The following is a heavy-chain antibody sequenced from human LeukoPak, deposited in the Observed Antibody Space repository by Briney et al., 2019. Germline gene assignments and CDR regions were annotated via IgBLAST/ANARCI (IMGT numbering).Heavy chain of an antibody. CDR2: ISSSSSYI. Sequence: GGSLRLSCAASGFTFSSYSMNWVRQAPGKGLEWVSSISSSSSYIYYADSVKGRLTISRDNAKNSLYLQMNSPRAEDTAVYYCASMYYYGSGSYYTGYWGQGTLVTVSS. CDR3: ASMYYYGSGSYYTGY. D-gene: IGHD3-10*01. V-gene: IGHV3-21*01. J-gene: IGHJ4*02. CDR1: GFTFSSYS.